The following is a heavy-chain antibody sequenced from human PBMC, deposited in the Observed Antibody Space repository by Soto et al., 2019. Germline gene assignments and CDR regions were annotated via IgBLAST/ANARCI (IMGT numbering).Heavy chain of an antibody. CDR1: GFSLTTSGVG. J-gene: IGHJ4*02. V-gene: IGHV2-5*01. CDR3: AHENYYDTSGQTVFDY. CDR2: IYWNDDK. D-gene: IGHD3-22*01. Sequence: SGPTLVNPPQTLTLTCTCSGFSLTTSGVGVGWIRQPPGKALEWLALIYWNDDKRYSPSLNSRLTITKDTSKNQVVLTMTNMDPVDTATYCCAHENYYDTSGQTVFDYWGQGTLVTVSS.